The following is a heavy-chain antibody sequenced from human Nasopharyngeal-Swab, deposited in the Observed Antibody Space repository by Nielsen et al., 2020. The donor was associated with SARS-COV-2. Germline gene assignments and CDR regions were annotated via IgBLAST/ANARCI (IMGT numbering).Heavy chain of an antibody. CDR1: GYSFTNYW. J-gene: IGHJ3*02. CDR2: IYPDDSDT. Sequence: KVSCKGSGYSFTNYWIGWVRQMPGKGLEWMGIIYPDDSDTRYSPSLQGQVTISVDKSISTAYLQWSSLKDSDTAMYYCARLGPIESTDTTAAFDIWGQRTMVTVSS. V-gene: IGHV5-51*01. D-gene: IGHD6-13*01. CDR3: ARLGPIESTDTTAAFDI.